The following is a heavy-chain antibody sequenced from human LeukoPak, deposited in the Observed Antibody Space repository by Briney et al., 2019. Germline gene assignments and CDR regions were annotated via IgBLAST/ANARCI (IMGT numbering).Heavy chain of an antibody. V-gene: IGHV3-74*01. Sequence: GGSLRLSCAASGFTFNNYWIHWVRQVPGKGLVWVSCINNDGSSASYVDSVKGRFTISRDNAKNTLFLQMNSLRAEDTAVYYCARRGTGHGMDVWGQGTTVIVSS. CDR3: ARRGTGHGMDV. CDR2: INNDGSSA. D-gene: IGHD1-1*01. J-gene: IGHJ6*02. CDR1: GFTFNNYW.